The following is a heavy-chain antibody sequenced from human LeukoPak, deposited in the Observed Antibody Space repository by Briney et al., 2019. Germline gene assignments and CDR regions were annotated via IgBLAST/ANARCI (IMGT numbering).Heavy chain of an antibody. CDR1: GFTFSSYW. V-gene: IGHV3-7*03. D-gene: IGHD2-8*01. J-gene: IGHJ4*02. CDR3: AKAGIVLMVYAPALD. Sequence: PGGSLRLSYAASGFTFSSYWMSWVRQAPGKGLEWVANIKQDGSEKYYVDSVKGRFTISRDNAKNSLYLQMNSLRAEDTAVYYCAKAGIVLMVYAPALDWGQGTLVTVSS. CDR2: IKQDGSEK.